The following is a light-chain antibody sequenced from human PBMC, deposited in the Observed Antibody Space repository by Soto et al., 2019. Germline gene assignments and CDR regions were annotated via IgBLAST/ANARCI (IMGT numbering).Light chain of an antibody. Sequence: SALTQPASVSGSPGQSITISCTGTSSDVGGYNYVSWYQQHAGKAPKLMIYEVSNRPSGVSNRFSGSKSGNTASLTISGLQAEDEADYYCSSYTSSSTVVFGGGTQLTVL. CDR2: EVS. CDR1: SSDVGGYNY. J-gene: IGLJ2*01. CDR3: SSYTSSSTVV. V-gene: IGLV2-14*01.